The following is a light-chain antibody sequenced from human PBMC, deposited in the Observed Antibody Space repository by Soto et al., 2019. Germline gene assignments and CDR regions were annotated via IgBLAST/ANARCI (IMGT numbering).Light chain of an antibody. Sequence: DILMTQSPSTLSTSVGDRVTITCRASQSISGRLAWYQQKPGQAPKLLIHDASSLQSGVPSRFSGSGSGTEFTLTISSLQPDDFATYYCQQSNDYPLTFGGGTKVDIK. CDR3: QQSNDYPLT. V-gene: IGKV1-5*01. CDR1: QSISGR. CDR2: DAS. J-gene: IGKJ4*01.